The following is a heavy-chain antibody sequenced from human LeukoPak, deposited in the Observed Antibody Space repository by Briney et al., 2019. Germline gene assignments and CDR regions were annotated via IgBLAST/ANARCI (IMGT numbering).Heavy chain of an antibody. CDR1: GGTFNSYA. CDR3: ARDLGVEASYDDAFDI. V-gene: IGHV1-18*01. CDR2: ISGYNGNT. Sequence: ASVKVSCKASGGTFNSYAISWVRQAPGQGLEWMGWISGYNGNTNYAQKLQDRVTMTTDTSTSTAYMELRSLRSDDTAVYYCARDLGVEASYDDAFDIWGQGTMVTVSS. D-gene: IGHD1-26*01. J-gene: IGHJ3*02.